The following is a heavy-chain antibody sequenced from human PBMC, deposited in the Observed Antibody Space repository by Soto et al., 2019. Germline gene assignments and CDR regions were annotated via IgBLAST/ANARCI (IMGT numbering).Heavy chain of an antibody. CDR1: GASISTYY. Sequence: SETLSLTCTVSGASISTYYWSWIRQPPGKGLEWIGYISYSGSTNYNPSLKSRVTISFDASKNEISLQVRSATAADTAVYYCARYNAASGTYYFDFWGQGALVTVSS. CDR2: ISYSGST. CDR3: ARYNAASGTYYFDF. J-gene: IGHJ4*02. V-gene: IGHV4-59*01. D-gene: IGHD6-13*01.